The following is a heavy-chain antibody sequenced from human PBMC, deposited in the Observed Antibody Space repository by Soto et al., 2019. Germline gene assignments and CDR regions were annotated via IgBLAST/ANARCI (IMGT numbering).Heavy chain of an antibody. V-gene: IGHV3-30*18. CDR2: ISYDGSNK. Sequence: QVQLVESGGGVVQPGRSLRLSCAASGFTFSSYGMHWVRQAPVKGLEWVAVISYDGSNKYYADSVKGRFTISRDNSKNPLYLQMNSLRAEDTAVYYCANDGVVTPNLYYYYYGMDVWGQGTTVTVSS. CDR1: GFTFSSYG. J-gene: IGHJ6*02. CDR3: ANDGVVTPNLYYYYYGMDV. D-gene: IGHD2-15*01.